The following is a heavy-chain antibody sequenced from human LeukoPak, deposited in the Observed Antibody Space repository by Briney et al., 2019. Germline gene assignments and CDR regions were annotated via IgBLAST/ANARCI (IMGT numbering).Heavy chain of an antibody. CDR2: INPNSGDT. D-gene: IGHD5-18*01. CDR3: AREHTYGVHNAFDI. J-gene: IGHJ3*02. Sequence: LGASVKVSCKASGYTFTGYYIYWVRHAPGQGLEWMGWINPNSGDTKYAQNFQGRVTMTRDTSITTAYVEVSRLRSDDTAIYYCAREHTYGVHNAFDIWGQGTMVTVSS. V-gene: IGHV1-2*03. CDR1: GYTFTGYY.